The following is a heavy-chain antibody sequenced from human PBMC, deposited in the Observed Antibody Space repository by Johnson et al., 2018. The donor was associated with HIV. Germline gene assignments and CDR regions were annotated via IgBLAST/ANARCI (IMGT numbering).Heavy chain of an antibody. CDR2: IWYDGSNK. J-gene: IGHJ3*02. D-gene: IGHD3-9*01. V-gene: IGHV3-30*02. Sequence: QVQLVESGGGVVQPGGSLRLSCTASGFTFSNYGMHWVRQAPGKGLEWVAFIWYDGSNKYYADSVKGRFTISRDNSKNTLYLQMNSLRAEDTAVYYCARESKAEFWLDHAFDIWGQGTMVTVSS. CDR1: GFTFSNYG. CDR3: ARESKAEFWLDHAFDI.